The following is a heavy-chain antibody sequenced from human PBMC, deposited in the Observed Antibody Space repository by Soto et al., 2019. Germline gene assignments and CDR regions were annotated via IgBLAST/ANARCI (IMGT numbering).Heavy chain of an antibody. D-gene: IGHD3-10*01. V-gene: IGHV1-2*02. CDR2: INPNSGGT. CDR3: ARAKMGSGHYYYGMDV. CDR1: GYTFTGYY. Sequence: GASVKVSCKASGYTFTGYYMHWVRQAPGQGLEWMGWINPNSGGTNYAQKFQGRVTMTRDTSISTAYMELSRLRSDDTAVYYCARAKMGSGHYYYGMDVWGQGTTVTVSS. J-gene: IGHJ6*02.